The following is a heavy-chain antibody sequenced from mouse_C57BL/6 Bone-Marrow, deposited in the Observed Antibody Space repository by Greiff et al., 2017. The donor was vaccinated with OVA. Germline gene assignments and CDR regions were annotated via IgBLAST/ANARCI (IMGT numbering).Heavy chain of an antibody. CDR3: ARRGIYYGNLWFAY. D-gene: IGHD2-1*01. CDR2: IFPGSGST. CDR1: GYTFTDYY. J-gene: IGHJ3*01. Sequence: VQGVESGPELVKPGASVKISCKASGYTFTDYYINWVKQRPGQGLEWIGWIFPGSGSTYYNEKFKGKATLTVDKSSSTAYMLLSSLTSEDSAVYFCARRGIYYGNLWFAYWGQGTLVTVSA. V-gene: IGHV1-75*01.